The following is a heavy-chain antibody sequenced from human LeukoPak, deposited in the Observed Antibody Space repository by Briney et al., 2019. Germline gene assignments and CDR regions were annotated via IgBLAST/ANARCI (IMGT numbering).Heavy chain of an antibody. Sequence: GGSLRLSCAASGFTFSSYSMNWVRQAPGKGLEWVSSISSSSSYIYYADSVKGRFTISRDSAKNSLYLQMNSLRAEDTAVYYCARAPNCFYGGGCSFDYWGQGTLVTVSS. V-gene: IGHV3-21*01. CDR2: ISSSSSYI. CDR1: GFTFSSYS. CDR3: ARAPNCFYGGGCSFDY. D-gene: IGHD2-15*01. J-gene: IGHJ4*02.